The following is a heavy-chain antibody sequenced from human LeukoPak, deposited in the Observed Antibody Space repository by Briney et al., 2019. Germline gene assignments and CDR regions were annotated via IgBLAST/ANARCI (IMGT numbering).Heavy chain of an antibody. CDR2: IYTSGST. D-gene: IGHD1-26*01. CDR3: ASGSREYFQH. CDR1: GASISSYY. Sequence: SETLSLTCTVSGASISSYYWSWIRQPAGKGLEWIGRIYTSGSTNYNPSLKSRVTMSVGTSKNQFSLKLSSVTAADTAVYYCASGSREYFQHWGQGTLVTVSS. V-gene: IGHV4-4*07. J-gene: IGHJ1*01.